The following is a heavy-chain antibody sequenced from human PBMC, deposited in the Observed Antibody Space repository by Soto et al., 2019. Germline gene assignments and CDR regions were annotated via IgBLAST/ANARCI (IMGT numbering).Heavy chain of an antibody. D-gene: IGHD3-10*01. CDR1: GDTFNFYT. CDR2: IIPYLSVS. J-gene: IGHJ4*02. V-gene: IGHV1-69*02. CDR3: ATSFGSGYRAFDY. Sequence: QVQLVQSGAEVKKPGSSLRVSCKASGDTFNFYTINWVRQAPGLGLEWLGRIIPYLSVSNYAQKFQGRVTXTXDXXANTAYMEVRSLRSEDTAMYYCATSFGSGYRAFDYWGQGALVTVSS.